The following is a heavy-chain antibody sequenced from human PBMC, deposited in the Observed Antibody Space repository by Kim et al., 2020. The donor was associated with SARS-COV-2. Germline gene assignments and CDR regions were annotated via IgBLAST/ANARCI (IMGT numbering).Heavy chain of an antibody. CDR3: ARFGHGAYDI. CDR1: GYTFINST. Sequence: ASVKVSCKSSGYTFINSTIHWVRQAPGQRLEWMGWINVGNGKTRSSENFQGRVTITRDTSASTAYMEVSSLRSEDTGIYYCARFGHGAYDIWVQGTMVTV. J-gene: IGHJ3*02. V-gene: IGHV1-3*01. D-gene: IGHD3-10*01. CDR2: INVGNGKT.